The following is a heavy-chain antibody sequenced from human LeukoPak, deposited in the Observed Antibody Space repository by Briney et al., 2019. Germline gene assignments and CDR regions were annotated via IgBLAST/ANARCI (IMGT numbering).Heavy chain of an antibody. D-gene: IGHD3-22*01. V-gene: IGHV3-23*01. Sequence: GGSLRLSCVASGLTISSYDMSWVRQAPGKGLEWVSSITDNGVSTYYADSVKGRFTISRDNSKNMLYLQMNSLRAEDTALYYCARSRHSYDSSGFPHYWGQGTLVTVSS. CDR3: ARSRHSYDSSGFPHY. J-gene: IGHJ4*02. CDR1: GLTISSYD. CDR2: ITDNGVST.